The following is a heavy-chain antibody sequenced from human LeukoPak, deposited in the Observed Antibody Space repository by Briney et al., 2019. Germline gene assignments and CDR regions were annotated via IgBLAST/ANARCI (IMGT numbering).Heavy chain of an antibody. J-gene: IGHJ5*02. V-gene: IGHV4-4*07. CDR1: GGSISSYY. CDR3: ARCRSYCSSTSCHYNWFDP. CDR2: IYTSGST. D-gene: IGHD2-2*01. Sequence: SETLSLTCTVSGGSISSYYWSWIRQPAGKGLEWIGRIYTSGSTNYNPSLKSRVTMSVDTSKNQFSLKLSSVIAADTAVYYCARCRSYCSSTSCHYNWFDPWGQGTLVTVSS.